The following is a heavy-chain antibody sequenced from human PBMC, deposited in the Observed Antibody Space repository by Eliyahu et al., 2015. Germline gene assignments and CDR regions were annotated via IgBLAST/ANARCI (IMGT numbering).Heavy chain of an antibody. CDR3: ARVMGSPLYYYGMDV. CDR2: ISANNGNT. CDR1: GYTFTSYG. V-gene: IGHV1-18*01. Sequence: QFQLVQSGAEVKKPGAXVKVSCXASGYTFTSYGISWXRQAPGQGLEWMGWISANNGNTKYAQXLQGRVTMTTDTSTSTAYMELRSLRSDDTAVYYCARVMGSPLYYYGMDVWGQGTTVTVSS. D-gene: IGHD2-8*01. J-gene: IGHJ6*02.